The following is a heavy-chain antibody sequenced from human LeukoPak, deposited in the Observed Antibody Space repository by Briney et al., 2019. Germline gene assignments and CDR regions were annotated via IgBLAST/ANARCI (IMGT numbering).Heavy chain of an antibody. CDR3: ARDGLVVVPAAINWFDP. V-gene: IGHV4-34*01. CDR2: INHSGST. Sequence: PSETLSLTCAVYGGSFSGYYWSWIRQPPGKGLEWIGEINHSGSTNYNPSLKSRVTISVDTSKNQFSLKLSSVTAADTAVYYCARDGLVVVPAAINWFDPWGQGTLVTVSS. D-gene: IGHD2-2*01. CDR1: GGSFSGYY. J-gene: IGHJ5*02.